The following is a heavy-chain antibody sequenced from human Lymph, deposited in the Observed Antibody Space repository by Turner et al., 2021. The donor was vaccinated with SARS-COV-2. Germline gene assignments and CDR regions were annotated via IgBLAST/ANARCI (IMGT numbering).Heavy chain of an antibody. J-gene: IGHJ2*01. CDR1: GFTFRGYE. CDR2: SSSSGGTI. Sequence: VKLVKLGGGLFKLGGSVSSPCAPSGFTFRGYEMTWVRQAPGKGLEWISYSSSSGGTIYYADSLKGRFTISRDNAKNSLYLQMNSLRAEDTAVYYCARDQYYDSSGYYFFRASYFDLWGRGTLGTVSS. D-gene: IGHD3-22*01. V-gene: IGHV3-48*03. CDR3: ARDQYYDSSGYYFFRASYFDL.